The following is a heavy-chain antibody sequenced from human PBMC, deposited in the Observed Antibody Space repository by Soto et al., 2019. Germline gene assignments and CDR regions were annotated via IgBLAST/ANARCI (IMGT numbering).Heavy chain of an antibody. CDR2: IYYSGST. J-gene: IGHJ3*02. V-gene: IGHV4-31*03. Sequence: QVQLQESGPGLVKPSQTLSLTCTVSGGSISSGGYYWSWIRQHPGKGLEWIGYIYYSGSTYYNPSLKSRVTISVDTSKNQFSLKLSSVTAADTAVYYCAREGIPGIIERWLQFRAFDIWGQGTMVTVSS. D-gene: IGHD5-12*01. CDR3: AREGIPGIIERWLQFRAFDI. CDR1: GGSISSGGYY.